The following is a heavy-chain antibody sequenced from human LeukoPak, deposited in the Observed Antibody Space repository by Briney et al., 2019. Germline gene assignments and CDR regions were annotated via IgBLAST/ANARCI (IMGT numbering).Heavy chain of an antibody. CDR1: GGSISSSSYY. V-gene: IGHV4-61*02. Sequence: SETLSLTCTVSGGSISSSSYYWGWIRQPPGKGLEWIGRIYTSGSTNYNPSLKSRVTISVDTSKNQFSLKLSSVTAADTAVYYCARHNYQLSALDYWGQGTLVTVSS. CDR2: IYTSGST. CDR3: ARHNYQLSALDY. D-gene: IGHD2-2*01. J-gene: IGHJ4*02.